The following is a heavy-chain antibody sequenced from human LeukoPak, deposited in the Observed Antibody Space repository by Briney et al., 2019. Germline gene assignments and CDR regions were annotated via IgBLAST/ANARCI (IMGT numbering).Heavy chain of an antibody. J-gene: IGHJ4*02. Sequence: ASVKVSCKASGYTFTSYDFNWVRQATGQRPEWMGWMSPNSGDTGYAQKFQDRVTMTRNTSISTACMELSSLRSDDTAVYYCARGRGLGVVSPYFDYWGQGTLVTVSS. CDR2: MSPNSGDT. CDR3: ARGRGLGVVSPYFDY. D-gene: IGHD3-3*01. V-gene: IGHV1-8*01. CDR1: GYTFTSYD.